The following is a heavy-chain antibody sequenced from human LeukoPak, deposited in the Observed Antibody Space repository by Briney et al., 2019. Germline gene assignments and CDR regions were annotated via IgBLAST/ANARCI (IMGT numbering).Heavy chain of an antibody. J-gene: IGHJ4*02. CDR1: GFTFSNYG. Sequence: GGSLRLSCAASGFTFSNYGMHWVRQAPGKGLEWVAVISYDGSNKYYTDSVKGRLTISRDNSKNTLYLQMNSLRAEDTAVYYCAKDRTAGYDGLVDYWGQGTLVTVSS. CDR2: ISYDGSNK. CDR3: AKDRTAGYDGLVDY. V-gene: IGHV3-30*18. D-gene: IGHD5-12*01.